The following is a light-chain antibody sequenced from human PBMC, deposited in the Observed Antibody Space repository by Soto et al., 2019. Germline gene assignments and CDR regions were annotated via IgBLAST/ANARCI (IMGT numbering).Light chain of an antibody. CDR3: QSYDSSLSALV. Sequence: QSVLTQPPSASGTPGQRITISCSGSSSNIGSHTVNWHQQVPGTAPKLLIYGNSNRPSGVPDRFSGSKSGTSASLAITGLQAEDEADYYCQSYDSSLSALVFGGGTKVTVL. CDR2: GNS. J-gene: IGLJ2*01. CDR1: SSNIGSHT. V-gene: IGLV1-40*01.